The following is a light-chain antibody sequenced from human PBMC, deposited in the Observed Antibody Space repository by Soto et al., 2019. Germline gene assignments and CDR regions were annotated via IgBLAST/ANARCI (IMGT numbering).Light chain of an antibody. Sequence: EIVMTQSPGTLSVSLGERVTLPCRANQSVLTRLAWFQQRPGQAPKFLIHGASTRATGVSDRFSGSGSGTEFTLTISRLQSEDVAVYYCQQYRTWPLTFGGGTKVEIK. CDR3: QQYRTWPLT. CDR2: GAS. V-gene: IGKV3D-15*01. J-gene: IGKJ4*01. CDR1: QSVLTR.